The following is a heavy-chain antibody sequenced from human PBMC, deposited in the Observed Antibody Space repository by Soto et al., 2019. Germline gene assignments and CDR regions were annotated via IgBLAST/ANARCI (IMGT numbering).Heavy chain of an antibody. D-gene: IGHD2-2*01. V-gene: IGHV1-18*01. CDR3: ARDVDPDDIVVVPAARYAFDI. Sequence: VASVKVSCKASGYTFTSYGISWVRQAPGQGLEWMGWISAYNGNTNYAQKLQGRVTMTTDTSTSTAYMEPRSLRSDDTAVYYCARDVDPDDIVVVPAARYAFDIWGQGTMVTVSS. CDR1: GYTFTSYG. CDR2: ISAYNGNT. J-gene: IGHJ3*02.